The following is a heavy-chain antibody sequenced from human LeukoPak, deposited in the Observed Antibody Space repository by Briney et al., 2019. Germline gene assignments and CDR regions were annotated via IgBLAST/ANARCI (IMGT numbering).Heavy chain of an antibody. CDR2: IYTSGST. D-gene: IGHD4-17*01. CDR1: GGSISSYY. J-gene: IGHJ5*02. CDR3: ARVGFPTEFDP. Sequence: PSETLSLTCTVSGGSISSYYWSWIRQPAGKGLEWIGRIYTSGSTNYNPSLKSRVTMSVDTSKNQFSLKLVSLTAADTALYFCARVGFPTEFDPWGHGTLVTVSS. V-gene: IGHV4-4*07.